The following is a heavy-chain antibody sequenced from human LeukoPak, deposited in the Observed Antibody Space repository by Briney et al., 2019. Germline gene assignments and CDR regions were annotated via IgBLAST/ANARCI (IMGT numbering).Heavy chain of an antibody. V-gene: IGHV3-15*01. D-gene: IGHD5-18*01. CDR2: IKSKTDGGTT. J-gene: IGHJ4*02. Sequence: AGTLTLSCAVSGFTFINAWMSWVRQAPGKGLEWVGRIKSKTDGGTTDYATPVKGRFTIARDDSKNTLYLQINSLKTEDTAVYYCTRRGYSPFDFWGQGTLVTVSS. CDR1: GFTFINAW. CDR3: TRRGYSPFDF.